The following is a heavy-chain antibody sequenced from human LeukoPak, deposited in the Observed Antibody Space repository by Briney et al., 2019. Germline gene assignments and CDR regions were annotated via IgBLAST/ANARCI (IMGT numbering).Heavy chain of an antibody. D-gene: IGHD5-12*01. CDR3: ARVDDNGYMDAFDI. Sequence: SQTLSLTCAISGDSVSNNSAAWNWIRQSSSRGLEWLGRTYYRSKWYNDYAVSVKSRITINPDTSKNQFSLQLNSVTPEDTAVYYCARVDDNGYMDAFDIWGQGTMVTVSS. CDR2: TYYRSKWYN. CDR1: GDSVSNNSAA. V-gene: IGHV6-1*01. J-gene: IGHJ3*02.